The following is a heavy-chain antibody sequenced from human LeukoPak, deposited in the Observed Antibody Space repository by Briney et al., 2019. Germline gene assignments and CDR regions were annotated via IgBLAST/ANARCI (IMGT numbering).Heavy chain of an antibody. CDR1: GFSFTDYP. CDR3: ATDQRYAFDY. D-gene: IGHD3-9*01. V-gene: IGHV3-48*02. J-gene: IGHJ4*02. CDR2: IRTTAEGAKYA. Sequence: GGSLRLSCATSGFSFTDYPMNWVRQAPGKGLEWISNIRTTAEGAKYAYYADSVKGRVTISRDDGKNTLYLHMNSLRDDDTAVYYCATDQRYAFDYWGQGVLVTVSS.